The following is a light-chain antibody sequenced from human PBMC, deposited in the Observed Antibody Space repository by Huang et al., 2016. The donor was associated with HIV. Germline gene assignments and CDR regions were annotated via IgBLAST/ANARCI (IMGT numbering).Light chain of an antibody. CDR1: EGIRSY. V-gene: IGKV1-9*01. CDR3: QQLNDYPWT. CDR2: AAS. Sequence: IQLTQSPSSLSASVGDRVTITCRASEGIRSYLAWYQQKSGKAPKFLIYAASTLQSGVPSRFSGGGSGTDFTLTISSLQPEDFAIYYCQQLNDYPWTFGQGTKVEIK. J-gene: IGKJ1*01.